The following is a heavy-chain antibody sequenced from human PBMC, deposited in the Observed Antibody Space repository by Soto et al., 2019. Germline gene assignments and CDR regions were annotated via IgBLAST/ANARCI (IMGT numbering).Heavy chain of an antibody. Sequence: SETLSLTCTVSGGSISSSSYYWGWIRQPPGKGLEWIGSIYYSGSTYYNPSLKSRVTISVDTSKNQFSLKLSSVTAADTAVYYCARHGPDIVANEYYFDYWGQGTLVTVSS. V-gene: IGHV4-39*01. D-gene: IGHD5-12*01. CDR3: ARHGPDIVANEYYFDY. J-gene: IGHJ4*02. CDR2: IYYSGST. CDR1: GGSISSSSYY.